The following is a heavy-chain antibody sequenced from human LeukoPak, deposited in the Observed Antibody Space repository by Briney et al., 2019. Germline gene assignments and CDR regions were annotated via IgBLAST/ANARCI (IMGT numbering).Heavy chain of an antibody. Sequence: GTSLRLSCAASGFTFSYYGFHWVRQTPGKGLEWVAVIYYDGSKKYYTDSVKGRFTISRDNSKNTLYLQMNSLRAEDTAVYYCARTYNIRYFDTWGQGTLVTVSS. CDR1: GFTFSYYG. D-gene: IGHD3-9*01. V-gene: IGHV3-33*01. CDR3: ARTYNIRYFDT. CDR2: IYYDGSKK. J-gene: IGHJ4*02.